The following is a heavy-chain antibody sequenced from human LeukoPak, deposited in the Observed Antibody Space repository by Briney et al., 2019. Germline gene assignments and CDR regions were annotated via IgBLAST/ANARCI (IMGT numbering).Heavy chain of an antibody. D-gene: IGHD3-22*01. Sequence: PGGSLRRSCAASGFTFSSYAMSWVRQAQGQGLEWVSAISGSVGSTYYADSVKGRFTISRDNSKNTLYLQMNSLRAEDTAVYYCAKDSDPYYYDSSGFFFDYWGQGTLVTVSS. CDR3: AKDSDPYYYDSSGFFFDY. CDR1: GFTFSSYA. J-gene: IGHJ4*02. V-gene: IGHV3-23*01. CDR2: ISGSVGST.